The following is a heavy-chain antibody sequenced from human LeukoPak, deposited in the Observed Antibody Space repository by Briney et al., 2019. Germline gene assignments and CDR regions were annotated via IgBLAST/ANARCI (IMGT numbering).Heavy chain of an antibody. J-gene: IGHJ6*02. CDR1: GFTFSSYW. Sequence: GGPLRLSCVASGFTFSSYWMSWVRQAPGKGLEWVANIKQDGSEKYYVDSVKGRFTISRDNAKSSLFLQMNSLRAEDTAVYYCARDHYGDYVYYYYGMDIWGQGTTVTVSS. V-gene: IGHV3-7*01. CDR2: IKQDGSEK. CDR3: ARDHYGDYVYYYYGMDI. D-gene: IGHD4-17*01.